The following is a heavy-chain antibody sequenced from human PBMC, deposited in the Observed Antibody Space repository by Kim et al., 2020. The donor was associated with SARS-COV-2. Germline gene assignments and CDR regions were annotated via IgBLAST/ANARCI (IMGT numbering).Heavy chain of an antibody. V-gene: IGHV1-18*01. J-gene: IGHJ6*02. CDR3: ARDRGENYYGSGSYYNPAWYYYYYGMDV. CDR1: GYTFTSYG. CDR2: ISAYNGNT. D-gene: IGHD3-10*01. Sequence: ASVKVSCKASGYTFTSYGISWVRQAPGQGLEWMGWISAYNGNTNYAQKLQGRVTMTTDTSTSTAYMELRSLRSDDTAVYYCARDRGENYYGSGSYYNPAWYYYYYGMDVWGQGTTVTVSS.